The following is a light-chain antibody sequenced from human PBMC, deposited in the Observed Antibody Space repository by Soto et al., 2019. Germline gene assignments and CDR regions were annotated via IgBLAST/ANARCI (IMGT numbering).Light chain of an antibody. Sequence: EIVLTQSPATLSLSPGDRATLSCRASQSVSSYLAWYQQKPGQAPRLLIYDASDRATGIPARFSGSGSGTDFTLTISRLEPEDFAVYYCQQRSNWPLTFGPGTKVDIK. CDR1: QSVSSY. CDR3: QQRSNWPLT. V-gene: IGKV3-11*01. CDR2: DAS. J-gene: IGKJ3*01.